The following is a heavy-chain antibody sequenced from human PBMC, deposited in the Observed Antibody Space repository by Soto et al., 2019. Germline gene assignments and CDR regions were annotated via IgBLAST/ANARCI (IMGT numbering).Heavy chain of an antibody. CDR1: GCAFRSYW. CDR2: INQDGSEK. D-gene: IGHD6-25*01. Sequence: GGSVRLSCAASGCAFRSYWMSWVRQAPGKGRGWVANINQDGSEKYYVDSVKGRFTISRDNAKNSLYLQMNSLRVEDTAVYYCARALGGTPWDYWGKGALVPVPP. V-gene: IGHV3-7*01. J-gene: IGHJ4*02. CDR3: ARALGGTPWDY.